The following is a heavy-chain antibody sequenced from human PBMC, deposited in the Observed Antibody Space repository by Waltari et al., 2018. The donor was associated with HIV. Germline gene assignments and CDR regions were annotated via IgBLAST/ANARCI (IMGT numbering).Heavy chain of an antibody. CDR3: ARGGFRKPYRQWRHSHGMDV. D-gene: IGHD6-19*01. Sequence: QVQLVQSGAEVKKPGSSVKVSCKDSGGTFTSYAISWVRQPPGQGLEWMGGIIPIFGTANYAQKFQGRVTITADESTSTAYMELSSLRSEDTAVYYCARGGFRKPYRQWRHSHGMDVWGQGTTVTVSS. J-gene: IGHJ6*02. V-gene: IGHV1-69*01. CDR1: GGTFTSYA. CDR2: IIPIFGTA.